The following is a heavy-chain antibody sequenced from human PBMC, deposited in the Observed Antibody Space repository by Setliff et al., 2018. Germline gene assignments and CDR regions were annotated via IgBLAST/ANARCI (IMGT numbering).Heavy chain of an antibody. J-gene: IGHJ4*02. V-gene: IGHV3-7*03. CDR3: ARWVFGSGWFLDY. CDR2: IKGDESEK. CDR1: GFTFSDYW. Sequence: GGSLRLSCVGSGFTFSDYWMSWVRQAPGKGLEWVANIKGDESEKYYVDSVKGRFTISRDNAKNSLYLQMDSLRAEDTAVYYCARWVFGSGWFLDYWGQGTLVTVSS. D-gene: IGHD6-19*01.